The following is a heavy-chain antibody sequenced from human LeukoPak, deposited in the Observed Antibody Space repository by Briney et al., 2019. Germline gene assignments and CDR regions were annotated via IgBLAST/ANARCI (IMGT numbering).Heavy chain of an antibody. CDR2: TYYSVLS. CDR3: ARASRNREYGDYAPLGYYMDV. J-gene: IGHJ6*03. Sequence: YTYYSVLSDYSPSLKSRVTMSVDTSKNQFSLKLSSVTAADTAVYYCARASRNREYGDYAPLGYYMDVWGKGTTVTVSS. D-gene: IGHD4-17*01. V-gene: IGHV4-59*12.